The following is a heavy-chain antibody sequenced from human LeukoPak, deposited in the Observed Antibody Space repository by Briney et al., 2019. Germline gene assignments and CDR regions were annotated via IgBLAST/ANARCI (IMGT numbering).Heavy chain of an antibody. V-gene: IGHV4-59*08. Sequence: SETLSLTCTVSGGSMSSYYCSWIRQPPGKGLEWIGYIYYSGSTKYNPSLKSRVTISVDTSKNQFSLKLSSVTAADTAVYYCARGARAGYNLEPFDHWGQGTLVTVSS. CDR3: ARGARAGYNLEPFDH. CDR1: GGSMSSYY. J-gene: IGHJ4*02. D-gene: IGHD5-24*01. CDR2: IYYSGST.